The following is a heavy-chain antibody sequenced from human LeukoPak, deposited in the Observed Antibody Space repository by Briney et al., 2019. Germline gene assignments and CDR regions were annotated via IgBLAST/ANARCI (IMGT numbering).Heavy chain of an antibody. Sequence: SETLSLTCTVSGGSISSYYWSWIRQPPGKGLEWIGYIYYSGSTNYNPSLKSRVTISVDTSKNQFSLKLSSVTAADTAVYYCASLISSSWLNWFDPWGQGTLVTVSS. V-gene: IGHV4-59*12. CDR2: IYYSGST. CDR3: ASLISSSWLNWFDP. D-gene: IGHD6-13*01. J-gene: IGHJ5*02. CDR1: GGSISSYY.